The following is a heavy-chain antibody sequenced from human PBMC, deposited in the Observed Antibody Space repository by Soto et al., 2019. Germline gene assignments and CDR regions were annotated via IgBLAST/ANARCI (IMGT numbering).Heavy chain of an antibody. D-gene: IGHD1-7*01. V-gene: IGHV3-23*01. Sequence: PRGSMRLSCATSGRTFSNYAMSWVRQAPGGGLEWVSSMSGSSSTTYYADSVRGRFTISRDRSKNTLYLQMSSLRAEDTALYYCAKNQERELPRVIDFWGQGTLVTVSS. CDR2: MSGSSSTT. CDR3: AKNQERELPRVIDF. CDR1: GRTFSNYA. J-gene: IGHJ4*02.